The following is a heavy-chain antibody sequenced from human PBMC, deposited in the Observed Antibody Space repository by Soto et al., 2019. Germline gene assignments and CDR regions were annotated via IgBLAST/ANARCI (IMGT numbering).Heavy chain of an antibody. Sequence: WGSLRLSCAASGFTFSSYAMSWVRQAPGKGLEWVSAISGSGGSTYYADSVKGRFTISRDNSKNTLYLQMNSLRAEDTAVYYCAKAAAGYYYYYGMDVWGQGTTVTVSS. D-gene: IGHD6-13*01. CDR2: ISGSGGST. V-gene: IGHV3-23*01. CDR3: AKAAAGYYYYYGMDV. J-gene: IGHJ6*02. CDR1: GFTFSSYA.